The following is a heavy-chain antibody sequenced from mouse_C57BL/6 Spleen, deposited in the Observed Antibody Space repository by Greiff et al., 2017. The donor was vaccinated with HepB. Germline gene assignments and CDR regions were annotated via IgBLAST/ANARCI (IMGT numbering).Heavy chain of an antibody. CDR2: IDPSDSYT. V-gene: IGHV1-69*01. CDR3: ARGRDVRYFDV. D-gene: IGHD3-3*01. J-gene: IGHJ1*03. CDR1: GYTFTSYW. Sequence: QVQLKQPGAELVMPGASVKLSCKASGYTFTSYWMHWVKQRPGQGLEWIGEIDPSDSYTNYNQKFKGKSTLTVDKSSSTAYMQLSSLTSEDSAVYYCARGRDVRYFDVWGTGTTVTVSS.